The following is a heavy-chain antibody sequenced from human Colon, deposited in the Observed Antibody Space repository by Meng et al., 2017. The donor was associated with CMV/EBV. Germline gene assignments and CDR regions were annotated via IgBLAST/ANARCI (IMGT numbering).Heavy chain of an antibody. V-gene: IGHV3-30*18. CDR3: AKARYLVSSIDY. D-gene: IGHD3-9*01. CDR1: GFTFSSYG. CDR2: ISYDGSNK. J-gene: IGHJ4*02. Sequence: CAASGFTFSSYGMHWVRQAPGKGLEWVAVISYDGSNKYYADSVKGRFTISRDNSKNTLYLQMNSLRAEDTAVYYCAKARYLVSSIDYWGQGTLVTVSS.